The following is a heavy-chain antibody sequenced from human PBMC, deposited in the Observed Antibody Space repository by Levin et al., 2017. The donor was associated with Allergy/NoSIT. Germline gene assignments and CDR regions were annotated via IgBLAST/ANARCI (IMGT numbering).Heavy chain of an antibody. Sequence: SETLSLTCAVSGGSISSGGYSWSWIRQPPGKGLEWIGYIYHSGSTYYNPSLKSRVTISVDRSKNQFSLKLSSVTAADTAVYYCARVEGYCSGGSCYSVGYYFDYWGQGTLVTVSS. CDR2: IYHSGST. D-gene: IGHD2-15*01. CDR1: GGSISSGGYS. V-gene: IGHV4-30-2*01. CDR3: ARVEGYCSGGSCYSVGYYFDY. J-gene: IGHJ4*02.